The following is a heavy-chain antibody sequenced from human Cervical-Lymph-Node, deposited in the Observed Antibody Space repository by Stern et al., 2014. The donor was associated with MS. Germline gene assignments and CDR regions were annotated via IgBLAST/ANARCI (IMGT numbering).Heavy chain of an antibody. CDR3: ASSLQLVSPFVY. D-gene: IGHD6-6*01. J-gene: IGHJ4*02. CDR2: ISSSSSYT. CDR1: GFTFSDYY. Sequence: VQLVESGGGLVKPGGSLRLSCAASGFTFSDYYMSWIRQAPGKGLEWVSYISSSSSYTNYADSVKGRFTISRDNAKNSLYLQMNSLRAEDTAVYYCASSLQLVSPFVYWGQGTLVTVSS. V-gene: IGHV3-11*06.